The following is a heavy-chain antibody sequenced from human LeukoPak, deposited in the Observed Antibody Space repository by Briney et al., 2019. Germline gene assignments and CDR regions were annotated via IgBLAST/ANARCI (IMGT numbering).Heavy chain of an antibody. CDR1: VFTVSSNY. D-gene: IGHD3-10*01. V-gene: IGHV3-66*01. CDR2: IYSGGST. Sequence: GGSLRLSCAASVFTVSSNYMSWVRQAPGKGLEWVSVIYSGGSTYDADSVKGRFTISRDNSKNTLYLQMNSLRVEDTAVYYCARETYYYGSGSPRGYYYGMDVWGQGTTVTVSS. CDR3: ARETYYYGSGSPRGYYYGMDV. J-gene: IGHJ6*02.